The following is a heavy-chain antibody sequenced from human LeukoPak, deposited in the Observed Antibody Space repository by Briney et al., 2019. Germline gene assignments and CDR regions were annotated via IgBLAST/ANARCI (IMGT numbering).Heavy chain of an antibody. D-gene: IGHD3-22*01. J-gene: IGHJ3*02. CDR3: ARMSYYYDSSGFPDQAFDI. CDR1: GFTFSSYW. CDR2: INSDGSST. V-gene: IGHV3-74*01. Sequence: GGSLRLSCAASGFTFSSYWMHWVRQAPGKGLVWASRINSDGSSTSYADSVRGRFSISRDNAKNTLYLQMSSLRAEDTAVYYCARMSYYYDSSGFPDQAFDIWGQGTMVTVSS.